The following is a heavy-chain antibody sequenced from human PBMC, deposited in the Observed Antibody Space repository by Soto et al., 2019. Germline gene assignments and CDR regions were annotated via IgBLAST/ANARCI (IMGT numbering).Heavy chain of an antibody. Sequence: ASVKVSCKTSGYSFTNYAMHWLRQPPGQRLEWMGWINADNGNTKYSQKFQDRVAISRDNSKNTLYLQMNSLRAEDTAVYYCARDRRWLQNYFDYSAQATLVTVSS. CDR2: INADNGNT. CDR3: ARDRRWLQNYFDY. D-gene: IGHD5-12*01. V-gene: IGHV1-3*01. CDR1: GYSFTNYA. J-gene: IGHJ4*02.